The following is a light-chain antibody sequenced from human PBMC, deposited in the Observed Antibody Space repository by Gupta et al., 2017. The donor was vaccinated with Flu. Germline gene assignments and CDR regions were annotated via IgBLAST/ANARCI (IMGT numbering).Light chain of an antibody. Sequence: EIVLTQSPGTLSLSPGERATLSCRSSQSVSSNYFAWFQQKPGQAPRLLIYAASSRATGIPDRFAGSGSGTGYTLTISRLEPEDFAIYYCQQYSSSPRTFGQGTKVEIK. V-gene: IGKV3-20*01. J-gene: IGKJ1*01. CDR1: QSVSSNY. CDR2: AAS. CDR3: QQYSSSPRT.